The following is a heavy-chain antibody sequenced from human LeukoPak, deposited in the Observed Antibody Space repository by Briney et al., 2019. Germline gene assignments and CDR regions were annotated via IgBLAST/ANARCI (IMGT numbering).Heavy chain of an antibody. CDR1: GFTFSSDG. CDR2: IWYDGSNN. V-gene: IGHV3-33*01. Sequence: QPGRSLRLSCAASGFTFSSDGMHWVRQAPGKGLEWVAVIWYDGSNNYYADSVKDRLTTSRDNSKNTLYMQMRSLRAEDTAVYYCARDFRELGGMRDAFDIWGEGTMVTVSS. D-gene: IGHD3-10*01. J-gene: IGHJ3*02. CDR3: ARDFRELGGMRDAFDI.